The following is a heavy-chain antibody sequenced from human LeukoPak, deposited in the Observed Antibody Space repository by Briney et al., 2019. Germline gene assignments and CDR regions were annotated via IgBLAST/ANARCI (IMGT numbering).Heavy chain of an antibody. Sequence: ASVKVSCKASGYTFTSYAMNWVRQAPGQGLEWMGWISAYNGNTNYAQKLQGRVTMTTDTSTSTAYMELRSLRSDDTAVYYCARVIHYYDSSGYYFHHFDYWGQGTLVTVSS. V-gene: IGHV1-18*01. CDR2: ISAYNGNT. CDR1: GYTFTSYA. CDR3: ARVIHYYDSSGYYFHHFDY. D-gene: IGHD3-22*01. J-gene: IGHJ4*02.